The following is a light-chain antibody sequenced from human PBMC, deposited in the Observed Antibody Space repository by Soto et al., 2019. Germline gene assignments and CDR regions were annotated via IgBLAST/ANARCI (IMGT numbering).Light chain of an antibody. CDR2: SNS. Sequence: QSVLTQPPSVSGAPGQRVTISCTGSSSNIGAPSDVPWDQQFPGTAPKLLIYSNSNRPSGVPDRFSGSKSGTSASLAITGRQAEDEAGYYCQSYDSSLSAYVFGTGTKLTVL. J-gene: IGLJ1*01. CDR3: QSYDSSLSAYV. V-gene: IGLV1-40*01. CDR1: SSNIGAPSD.